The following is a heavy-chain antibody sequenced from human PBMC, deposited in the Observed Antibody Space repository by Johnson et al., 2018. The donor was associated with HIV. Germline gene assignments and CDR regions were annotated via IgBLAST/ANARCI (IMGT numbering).Heavy chain of an antibody. J-gene: IGHJ3*02. CDR3: ARACRDGYTCDVYDI. CDR1: GFSVSSYY. D-gene: IGHD5-24*01. CDR2: IFSGGTT. V-gene: IGHV3-66*01. Sequence: MQLVESGGGVVRPGGSLRLSCTASGFSVSSYYMTWVRQTPVKGLEWVSVIFSGGTTYYADSVKGRFTISRDNSKNTLYLQMDSLRTEDTAVYYCARACRDGYTCDVYDIWGRGTMVTVSS.